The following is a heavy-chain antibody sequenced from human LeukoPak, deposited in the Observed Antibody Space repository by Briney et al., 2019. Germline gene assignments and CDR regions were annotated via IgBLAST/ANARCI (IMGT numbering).Heavy chain of an antibody. Sequence: ASLKVSCRASGYTFTGSYMHWVRQAPGQGLEWMGWINPNSGDSKCAQKFQGRVTMTRDTSSSTAYMELSSLSPDDTAVYYCARREGNGWFDPWGQGTLVTVSS. J-gene: IGHJ5*02. D-gene: IGHD4-23*01. CDR2: INPNSGDS. CDR3: ARREGNGWFDP. CDR1: GYTFTGSY. V-gene: IGHV1-2*02.